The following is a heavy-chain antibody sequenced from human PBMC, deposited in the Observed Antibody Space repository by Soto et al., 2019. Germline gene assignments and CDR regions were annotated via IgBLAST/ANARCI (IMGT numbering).Heavy chain of an antibody. V-gene: IGHV3-23*01. D-gene: IGHD3-3*01. J-gene: IGHJ3*02. CDR1: GFTFSSYA. Sequence: GWSLSLSCAASGFTFSSYAMSWVRQAPGKGLEWVSAISGSGGSTYYADSVKGRFTISRDNSKNTLYLQMNSLRAEDTAVYYCAKANYDFWSGYEYNAFDIWGQGTMVTVSS. CDR3: AKANYDFWSGYEYNAFDI. CDR2: ISGSGGST.